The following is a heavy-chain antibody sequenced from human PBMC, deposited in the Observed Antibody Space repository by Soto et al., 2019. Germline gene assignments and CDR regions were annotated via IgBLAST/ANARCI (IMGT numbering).Heavy chain of an antibody. J-gene: IGHJ2*01. CDR3: ARDYDVNTALDYWYFDL. CDR1: GGSIGNYY. V-gene: IGHV4-4*07. Sequence: QVQLQESGPGLVKPSESLSLTCTVSGGSIGNYYWAWIRQSAGKGLEGIGRIYTSGRTHYNPSLTVRVTMSIDTSKNQFSLRLTSVTAADTAMYYCARDYDVNTALDYWYFDLWGRGTLVTVSS. CDR2: IYTSGRT. D-gene: IGHD5-18*01.